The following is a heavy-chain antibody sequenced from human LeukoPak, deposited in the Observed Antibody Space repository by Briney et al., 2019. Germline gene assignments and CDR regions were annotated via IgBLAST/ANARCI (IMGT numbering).Heavy chain of an antibody. D-gene: IGHD1-14*01. CDR2: IYPGDSDT. CDR3: ARQDGMAANRLDP. CDR1: GYSFTNYW. V-gene: IGHV5-51*01. J-gene: IGHJ5*02. Sequence: PGESLKISCKGSGYSFTNYWIGWVRQMPGKGLEWMGIIYPGDSDTRYSPSFKGQVTISADKSISTAYLQWSSLKASDTAMYYCARQDGMAANRLDPWGQGTLVTVSS.